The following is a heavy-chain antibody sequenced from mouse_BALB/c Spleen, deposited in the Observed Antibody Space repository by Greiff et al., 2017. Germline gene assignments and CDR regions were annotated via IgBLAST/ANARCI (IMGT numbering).Heavy chain of an antibody. V-gene: IGHV1-7*01. D-gene: IGHD1-1*01. J-gene: IGHJ2*01. CDR1: GYTFTSYW. CDR2: INPSTGYT. Sequence: VQLQQSGAELAKPGASVKMSCKASGYTFTSYWMHWVKQRPGQGLEWIGYINPSTGYTEYNQKFKDKATLTADKSSSTAYMQLSSLTSEDSAVYYCARSSYYGSGDFDYWGQGTTLTVSS. CDR3: ARSSYYGSGDFDY.